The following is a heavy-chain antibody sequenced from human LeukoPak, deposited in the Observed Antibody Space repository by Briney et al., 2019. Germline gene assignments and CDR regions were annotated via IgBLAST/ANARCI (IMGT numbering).Heavy chain of an antibody. Sequence: PEGSLRLSCAASGFTVSYNYMSWVRQAPGKGLEWVSVIYSGGSTYYADSVKGRFTISRDNSKNTLYFQMNSLRAEDTAVYYCASTPPRYLGYFDYWGQGTLVTVSS. V-gene: IGHV3-53*01. CDR2: IYSGGST. CDR3: ASTPPRYLGYFDY. J-gene: IGHJ4*02. CDR1: GFTVSYNY. D-gene: IGHD3-9*01.